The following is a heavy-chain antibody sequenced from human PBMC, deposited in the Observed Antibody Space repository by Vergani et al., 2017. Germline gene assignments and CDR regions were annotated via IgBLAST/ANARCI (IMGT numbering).Heavy chain of an antibody. J-gene: IGHJ4*02. V-gene: IGHV3-21*01. D-gene: IGHD3-10*01. CDR1: GFTFSSYW. CDR2: ISSSSSYI. CDR3: ARVRSGSGSYIDY. Sequence: EVQLVESGGGLVQPGGSLRLSCAASGFTFSSYWMSWVRQAPGKGLEWVSSISSSSSYIYYADSVKGRFTISRDNAKNSLYLQMNSLRAEDTAVYYCARVRSGSGSYIDYWGQGTLVTVSS.